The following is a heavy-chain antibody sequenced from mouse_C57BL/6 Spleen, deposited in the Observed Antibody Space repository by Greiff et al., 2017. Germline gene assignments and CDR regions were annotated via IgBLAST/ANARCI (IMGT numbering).Heavy chain of an antibody. V-gene: IGHV1-55*01. CDR2: IYPGSGST. CDR1: GYTFTSYW. CDR3: ARGNDGNYVGYYYAMDY. Sequence: QVQLQQPGAELVKPGASVKMSCKASGYTFTSYWITWVKQRPGQGLEWIGDIYPGSGSTNYNEKFKSKATLTVNTSASTAYMQLSSLTSEDSAVYYCARGNDGNYVGYYYAMDYWGQGTSVTVSA. D-gene: IGHD2-1*01. J-gene: IGHJ4*01.